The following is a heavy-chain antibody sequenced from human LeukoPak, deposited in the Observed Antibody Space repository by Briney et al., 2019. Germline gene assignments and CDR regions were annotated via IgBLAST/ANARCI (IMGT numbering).Heavy chain of an antibody. CDR1: GGSTNSFY. Sequence: SETLSLTCTVSGGSTNSFYWSWIRQPPGGGLEYIGYIYYSGSTDYNPSLKSRLTISVDTSKNQFSLKLSSVTAADTAVYYCARLARVSLIRGVTGYHSLDVCGKGTKVTVSS. D-gene: IGHD3-10*01. CDR2: IYYSGST. J-gene: IGHJ6*04. V-gene: IGHV4-59*01. CDR3: ARLARVSLIRGVTGYHSLDV.